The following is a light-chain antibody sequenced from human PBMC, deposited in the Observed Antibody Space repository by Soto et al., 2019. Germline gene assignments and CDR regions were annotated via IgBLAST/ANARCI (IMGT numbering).Light chain of an antibody. Sequence: QTVVTQEPSLTVSPGGTVTLTCGSSTGAVTSGHYPYWFQQKPGQAPRTLIYDTDNKHSWTPARFSSSLLGGKAALTLSGAQPEDEADFYCMLTHSGARVFGSGTKLTVL. CDR2: DTD. J-gene: IGLJ1*01. CDR3: MLTHSGARV. CDR1: TGAVTSGHY. V-gene: IGLV7-46*01.